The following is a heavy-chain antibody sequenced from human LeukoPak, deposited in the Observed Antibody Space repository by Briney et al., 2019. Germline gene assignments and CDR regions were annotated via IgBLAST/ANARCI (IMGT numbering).Heavy chain of an antibody. CDR2: ISDNGGST. D-gene: IGHD2-15*01. J-gene: IGHJ4*02. CDR1: GFTFSSYA. CDR3: ARVRGAFCSGGNCHLDY. Sequence: PGGSLRLSCAASGFTFSSYAMSWVRQAPGKGLEWVSAISDNGGSTYYADSVKGRFTISRDNSKNTLYLQMNSLGAGDTAVYYCARVRGAFCSGGNCHLDYWGQGTLVTVSS. V-gene: IGHV3-23*01.